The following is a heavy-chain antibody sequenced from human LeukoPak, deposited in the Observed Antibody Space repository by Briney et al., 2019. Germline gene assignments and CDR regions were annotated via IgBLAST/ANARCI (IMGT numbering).Heavy chain of an antibody. Sequence: SETLSLICAVYGGSFSGYYWGWIRQPPGKGLEWIGSIYYSGSSYYNPSLKSRVTISEDRSKNQFSLRLSSVTAADTAVYYCARHRYGGYSFDYWGQGTLVTVSS. J-gene: IGHJ4*02. CDR2: IYYSGSS. CDR3: ARHRYGGYSFDY. D-gene: IGHD5-18*01. V-gene: IGHV4-39*01. CDR1: GGSFSGYY.